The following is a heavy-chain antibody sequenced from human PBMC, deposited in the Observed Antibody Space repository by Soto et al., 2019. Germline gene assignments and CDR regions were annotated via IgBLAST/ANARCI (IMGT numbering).Heavy chain of an antibody. D-gene: IGHD1-26*01. CDR1: GGSLSDYY. Sequence: QVQLQQWGAGLLKPSETLSLTSAVSGGSLSDYYWPWIRQSPGKGLEWIGEIHPSGSTYYNPSLRSRVTISVDTSMNQFSLKLTSLTAADTAIYYCARGRDEYKVGNVWGHGTTVTVSS. V-gene: IGHV4-34*01. CDR2: IHPSGST. J-gene: IGHJ6*02. CDR3: ARGRDEYKVGNV.